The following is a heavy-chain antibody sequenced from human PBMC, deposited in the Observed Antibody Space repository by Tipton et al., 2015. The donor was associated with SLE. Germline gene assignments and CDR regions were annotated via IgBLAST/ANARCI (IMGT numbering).Heavy chain of an antibody. V-gene: IGHV3-33*06. CDR1: GFTFSRYS. J-gene: IGHJ5*02. D-gene: IGHD6-19*01. Sequence: SLRLSCVGSGFTFSRYSMSWVRQAPGKGLEWVAVIWYDGSNKHYSDSVKGRFTISRDNSKNTVYLQMNSLRVEDTAVYYCAKGDTSDPLGSWGQGTLVTVSS. CDR3: AKGDTSDPLGS. CDR2: IWYDGSNK.